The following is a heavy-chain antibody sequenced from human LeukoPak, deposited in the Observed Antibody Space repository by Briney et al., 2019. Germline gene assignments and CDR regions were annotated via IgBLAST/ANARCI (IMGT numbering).Heavy chain of an antibody. V-gene: IGHV1-18*01. D-gene: IGHD2-21*02. CDR2: ISGFNGNT. CDR1: GYTFTSYG. CDR3: ARHLESYCGGDCYFGY. Sequence: EASVKVSCKASGYTFTSYGISWVRQAPGQGLEWMGWISGFNGNTKYALNLQGRGTMTTDTSTSTAYMELRSLSSDDTAVYYCARHLESYCGGDCYFGYWGQGTLVTVSS. J-gene: IGHJ4*02.